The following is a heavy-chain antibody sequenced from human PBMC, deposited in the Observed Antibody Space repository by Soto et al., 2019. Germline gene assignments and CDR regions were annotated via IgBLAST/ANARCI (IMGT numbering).Heavy chain of an antibody. J-gene: IGHJ4*02. CDR1: GFTFSSYM. CDR2: VRQDGSQK. D-gene: IGHD6-25*01. V-gene: IGHV3-7*01. Sequence: GGSLTLSREASGFTFSSYMMHCVSQAPGKWLEWLANVRQDGSQKYLVDSVKGRCTISRDNAKNSMYLQMNSLRAEDTAVYYCVRDASSGWHSDSWGQGT. CDR3: VRDASSGWHSDS.